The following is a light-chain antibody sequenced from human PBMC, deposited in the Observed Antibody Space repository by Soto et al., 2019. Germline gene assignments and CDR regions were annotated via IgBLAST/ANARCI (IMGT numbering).Light chain of an antibody. CDR1: QSLLHSNGYNY. V-gene: IGKV2-28*01. CDR2: LGS. Sequence: DIVMTQSPLSLPVTPGEPASISCRSSQSLLHSNGYNYLDWYLQKPGQSPQLLIYLGSNRASGVPDRFSGSGSGTDFTLKIGRVEAEDVGVYYCMQALQTPNTFGQGTKVEIK. CDR3: MQALQTPNT. J-gene: IGKJ1*01.